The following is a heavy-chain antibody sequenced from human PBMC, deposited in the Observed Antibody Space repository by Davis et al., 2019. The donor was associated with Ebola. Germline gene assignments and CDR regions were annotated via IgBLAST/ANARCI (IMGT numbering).Heavy chain of an antibody. Sequence: ASVKVSCKASGYTFTSYAMHWVRQAPGQRLEWMGWINAGNGNTKYSQKFQGRVTITRDTSASTAYMELSSLRSEDTAVYYCARSSVDYGDSLLFDYWGQGTLVTVSS. CDR2: INAGNGNT. V-gene: IGHV1-3*01. D-gene: IGHD4-17*01. CDR3: ARSSVDYGDSLLFDY. CDR1: GYTFTSYA. J-gene: IGHJ4*02.